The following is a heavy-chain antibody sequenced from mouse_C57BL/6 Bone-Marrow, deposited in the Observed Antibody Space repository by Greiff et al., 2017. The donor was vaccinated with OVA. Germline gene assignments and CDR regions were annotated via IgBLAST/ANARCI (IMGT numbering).Heavy chain of an antibody. D-gene: IGHD1-1*01. J-gene: IGHJ2*01. CDR1: GFTFTNYY. V-gene: IGHV7-3*01. Sequence: EVKLVESGGGLVQPGDSLSLSCAASGFTFTNYYMSWVRQPPGKALEWLAFIRNKPNGSTTEYSASVKGRFTISRDNSHSILYLQMNDLRAEDSATSDWERYTGRVAVDCFDYWGQGTALTVSS. CDR3: ERYTGRVAVDCFDY. CDR2: IRNKPNGSTT.